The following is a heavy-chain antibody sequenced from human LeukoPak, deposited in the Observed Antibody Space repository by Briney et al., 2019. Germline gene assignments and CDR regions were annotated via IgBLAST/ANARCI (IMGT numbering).Heavy chain of an antibody. CDR1: NRPYSGYY. V-gene: IGHV4-34*01. J-gene: IGHJ5*02. CDR2: INHSGST. Sequence: SDPLSLTCALYNRPYSGYYWLGIRHPPEKAVEWSGDINHSGSTHYNPSLKNRVTISVDTSKKQFSLTVRSVTAADTAVYYCARKEGEQLVNTRRWFDPWGQGTLVTVSS. D-gene: IGHD6-13*01. CDR3: ARKEGEQLVNTRRWFDP.